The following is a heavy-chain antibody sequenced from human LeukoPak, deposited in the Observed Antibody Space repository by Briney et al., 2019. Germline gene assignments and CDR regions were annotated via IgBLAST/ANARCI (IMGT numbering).Heavy chain of an antibody. J-gene: IGHJ4*02. D-gene: IGHD2-2*01. CDR2: VNYSGST. V-gene: IGHV4-34*01. Sequence: PSGTLSLTCAVSGGSLSEFYWNWIRQSPVKGLEWIGEVNYSGSTAYNPSLKSRVTISVDASKNQFSLTVSSLTAADTAVYYCARATAMPSSYYFDYWGQGTLVTVSS. CDR1: GGSLSEFY. CDR3: ARATAMPSSYYFDY.